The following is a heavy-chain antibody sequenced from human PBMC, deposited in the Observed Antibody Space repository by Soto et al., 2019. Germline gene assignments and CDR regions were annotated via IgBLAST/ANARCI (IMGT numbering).Heavy chain of an antibody. CDR1: GYTFTSYY. Sequence: GASVKVSCKASGYTFTSYYMHWVRQAPGQGLEWMGIINPSGGSTSYAQKFQGRVTMTRDTSTSTVYMELSSLRSEDTAVYYCAGPDYYDNSGYYIYGMDVWGQGTTVTVSS. V-gene: IGHV1-46*01. D-gene: IGHD3-22*01. CDR3: AGPDYYDNSGYYIYGMDV. J-gene: IGHJ6*02. CDR2: INPSGGST.